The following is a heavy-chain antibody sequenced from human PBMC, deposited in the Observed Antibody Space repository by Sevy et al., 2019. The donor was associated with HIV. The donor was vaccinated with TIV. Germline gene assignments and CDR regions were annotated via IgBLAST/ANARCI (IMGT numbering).Heavy chain of an antibody. J-gene: IGHJ3*02. V-gene: IGHV3-21*01. D-gene: IGHD5-18*01. CDR2: ISSSRSYI. Sequence: GGSLRLSCAASGFTFSSYSMNWVRQAPGKGLEWVSSISSSRSYIDYADSVKGRFTISGDNAKNLLILQMNSLRAEDTAVYYCARGDTARDAFDIWGQGTMVTVSS. CDR3: ARGDTARDAFDI. CDR1: GFTFSSYS.